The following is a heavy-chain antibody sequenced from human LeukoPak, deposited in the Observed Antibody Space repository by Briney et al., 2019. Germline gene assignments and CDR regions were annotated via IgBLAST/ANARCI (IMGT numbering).Heavy chain of an antibody. J-gene: IGHJ6*02. D-gene: IGHD3-9*01. V-gene: IGHV4-59*01. CDR2: IYYSGST. CDR3: ARTPRITIFPSV. CDR1: GGSISSYY. Sequence: SETLSLTCTVSGGSISSYYWSWIRQPPGKGLEWIGYIYYSGSTNYNPSLKSRVTISVDTSKNQVSLKVTSVTAADTAVYYCARTPRITIFPSVWGQGTTVTVSS.